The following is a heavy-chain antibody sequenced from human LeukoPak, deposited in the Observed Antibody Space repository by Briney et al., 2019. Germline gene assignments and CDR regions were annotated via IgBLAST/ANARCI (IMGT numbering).Heavy chain of an antibody. D-gene: IGHD2-2*01. CDR2: ISGNSGSI. CDR3: AKDGVCSSTSCYSNYYYYMDV. CDR1: GVTFDDYA. J-gene: IGHJ6*03. V-gene: IGHV3-9*01. Sequence: GGSLRLSCAASGVTFDDYAMHWVWQAPGKGLEWGSGISGNSGSIGYADSVKGRFTISRDNAKNSLYLQMNSLRAEDTALYYCAKDGVCSSTSCYSNYYYYMDVWGKGTTVTVSS.